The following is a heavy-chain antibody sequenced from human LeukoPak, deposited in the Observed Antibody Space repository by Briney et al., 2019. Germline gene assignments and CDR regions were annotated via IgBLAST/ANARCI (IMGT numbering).Heavy chain of an antibody. V-gene: IGHV4-34*01. CDR1: WGSLSGYY. Sequence: PSGALSLTRAVYWGSLSGYYRGRVRQPPGKGLEWSGEINHSGSTNYNPSLKSRVTISVDTSKNQFSLKLSSVTAADTAVYYCAKRDGYNFGIGYWGQGTLVTVSS. CDR3: AKRDGYNFGIGY. CDR2: INHSGST. D-gene: IGHD5-24*01. J-gene: IGHJ4*02.